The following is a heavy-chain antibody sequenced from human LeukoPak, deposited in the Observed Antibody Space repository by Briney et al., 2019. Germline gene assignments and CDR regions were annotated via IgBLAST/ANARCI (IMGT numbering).Heavy chain of an antibody. CDR3: AKDTNRYGSGSYDY. J-gene: IGHJ4*02. CDR2: ISGSGGST. D-gene: IGHD3-10*01. V-gene: IGHV3-23*01. CDR1: GFTFSSYA. Sequence: GGSLRLSCAASGFTFSSYAMSWVRRAPGKGLEWVSAISGSGGSTYYADSVKGRFTISRDNSKNTLYLQMNSLRAEDTAVYYCAKDTNRYGSGSYDYWGQGTLVTVSS.